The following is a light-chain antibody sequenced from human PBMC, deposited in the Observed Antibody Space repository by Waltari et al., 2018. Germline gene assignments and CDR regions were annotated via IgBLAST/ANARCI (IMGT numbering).Light chain of an antibody. V-gene: IGKV3-11*01. CDR3: HQRGVWPPT. CDR1: ETVYNY. CDR2: DVS. J-gene: IGKJ2*01. Sequence: IVLTQSPTTLSLSLGEGATLSCRASETVYNYLAWYQQRPGQAPRLLIYDVSNGATGIPARFSGSGSGTDFTLSISSLEPEDFAVYYCHQRGVWPPTFGQGTKLQVK.